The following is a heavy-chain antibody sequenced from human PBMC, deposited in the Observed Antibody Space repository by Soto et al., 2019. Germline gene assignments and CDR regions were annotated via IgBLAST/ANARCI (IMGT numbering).Heavy chain of an antibody. CDR2: ISPTGGTI. Sequence: PGGSLRLSCAASGFTFSNAWMSWVRQAPGKGLEWVSGISPTGGTIYYADSVKGRFTISRDNAKNSLYLQMNSLRAEDTAVYYCARDRSDILTGYSYGMDVWGHETTVTVSS. V-gene: IGHV3-11*01. CDR3: ARDRSDILTGYSYGMDV. D-gene: IGHD3-9*01. CDR1: GFTFSNAW. J-gene: IGHJ6*02.